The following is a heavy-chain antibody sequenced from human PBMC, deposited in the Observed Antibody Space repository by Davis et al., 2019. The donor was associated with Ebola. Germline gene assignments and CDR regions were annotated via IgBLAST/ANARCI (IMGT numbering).Heavy chain of an antibody. D-gene: IGHD3-16*01. CDR3: ARVRTILLGHYYYYYMDV. CDR1: RFTFSSYS. J-gene: IGHJ6*03. V-gene: IGHV3-30*03. Sequence: GGSLRLSCAASRFTFSSYSMNWVRQAPGKGLEWVAVISYDGSNKYYADSVKGRFTISRDNAKNSLYLQMNSLRAEDTAVYYCARVRTILLGHYYYYYMDVWGKGTTVTVSS. CDR2: ISYDGSNK.